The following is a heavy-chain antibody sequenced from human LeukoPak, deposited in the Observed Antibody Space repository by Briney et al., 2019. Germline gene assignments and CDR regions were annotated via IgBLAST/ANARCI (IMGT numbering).Heavy chain of an antibody. CDR1: GFTFSRYW. V-gene: IGHV3-23*01. J-gene: IGHJ4*02. D-gene: IGHD3-22*01. CDR2: ISGSGGST. Sequence: GGSLRLSCVDSGFTFSRYWMSWVRQAPGKGLEWVSAISGSGGSTYYADSVKGRFTISRDNSKNTLYLQMNSLRAEDTAVYYCAKVADSSGYFPLDYWGQGTLVTVSS. CDR3: AKVADSSGYFPLDY.